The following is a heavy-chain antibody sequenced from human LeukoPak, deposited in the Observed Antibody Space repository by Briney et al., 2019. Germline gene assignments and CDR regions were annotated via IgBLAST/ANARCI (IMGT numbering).Heavy chain of an antibody. J-gene: IGHJ4*02. CDR2: IIPIFGTA. CDR3: ARVGGTNDY. D-gene: IGHD3-10*01. CDR1: GGPLSSYA. V-gene: IGHV1-69*05. Sequence: ASVKVSCKASGGPLSSYAISWVRQAPGQGLEWMGRIIPIFGTANYAQKFQGRVTITTDESTSTAYMELSSLRSEDTAVYYCARVGGTNDYWGQGTLVTVSS.